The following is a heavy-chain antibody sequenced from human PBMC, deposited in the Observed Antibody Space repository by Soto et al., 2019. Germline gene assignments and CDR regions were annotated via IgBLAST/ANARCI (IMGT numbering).Heavy chain of an antibody. CDR1: GGTFGSHG. V-gene: IGHV1-69*13. Sequence: ASVKVSCKASGGTFGSHGIAWVRQAPGQGLEWMGGFIAMLGTPTYAKKVQGRATITADESLTSSYLELRSLRSEDTAVYFCVRRAMANFDYWGQATVLTLSS. CDR3: VRRAMANFDY. D-gene: IGHD5-18*01. J-gene: IGHJ4*02. CDR2: FIAMLGTP.